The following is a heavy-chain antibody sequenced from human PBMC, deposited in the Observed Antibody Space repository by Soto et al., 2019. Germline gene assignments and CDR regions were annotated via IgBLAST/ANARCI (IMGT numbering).Heavy chain of an antibody. CDR1: GYTFTSYA. D-gene: IGHD5-18*01. CDR2: INAGNGNT. J-gene: IGHJ4*02. Sequence: SVKVSCKASGYTFTSYAMHWVRQAPGQRLEWMGWINAGNGNTKYSQKFQGRVTITRDTSASTAYMELSSLRSEDTAVYYCARGRTWIQLWLTAYWGQGTLVTVS. CDR3: ARGRTWIQLWLTAY. V-gene: IGHV1-3*01.